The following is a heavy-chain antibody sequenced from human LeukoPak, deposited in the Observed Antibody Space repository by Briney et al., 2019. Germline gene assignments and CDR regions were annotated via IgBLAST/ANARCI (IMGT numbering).Heavy chain of an antibody. CDR3: AKDQSGQARGYGMDV. V-gene: IGHV3-9*01. CDR2: ISWNSGGI. J-gene: IGHJ6*02. Sequence: GGSLRLSCAASGFTFSGYWMHWVRQAPGKGLEWVSGISWNSGGIGYADSVKGRFTISRDNAKNSLYLQMNSLRAEDTALYYCAKDQSGQARGYGMDVWGQGTTVTVSS. CDR1: GFTFSGYW.